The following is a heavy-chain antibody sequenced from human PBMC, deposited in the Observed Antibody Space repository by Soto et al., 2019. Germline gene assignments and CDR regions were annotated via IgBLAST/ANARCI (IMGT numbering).Heavy chain of an antibody. CDR1: GLTFSDYY. CDR2: SKNKANGYTM. J-gene: IGHJ3*01. CDR3: VIVGRTS. V-gene: IGHV3-72*01. Sequence: EVQVVESGGGLVQPGGSLRLSCAVSGLTFSDYYFDWVRQSPGKGLEWVGGSKNKANGYTMEYAASVKGRFTISRDDSKNSVFLQMSSLRTDDTAVYYCVIVGRTSWGHGTTVTVPS. D-gene: IGHD3-3*01.